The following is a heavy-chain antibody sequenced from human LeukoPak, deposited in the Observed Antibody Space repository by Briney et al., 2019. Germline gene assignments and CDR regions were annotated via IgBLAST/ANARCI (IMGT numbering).Heavy chain of an antibody. Sequence: KNGESLKISCKASGYSFTDYWIVWVRQMPGKGLEWMGAIYPGDSDTRYSPSLDGQVTISADKSVSTTYLQWSSLRASDTAMYYCARPSSLYGGTSEDYWGQGTLVTVSS. CDR2: IYPGDSDT. CDR1: GYSFTDYW. CDR3: ARPSSLYGGTSEDY. J-gene: IGHJ4*02. V-gene: IGHV5-51*01. D-gene: IGHD4-23*01.